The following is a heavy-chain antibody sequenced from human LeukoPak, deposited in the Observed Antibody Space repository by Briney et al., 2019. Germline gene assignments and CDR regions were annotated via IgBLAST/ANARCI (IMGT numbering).Heavy chain of an antibody. CDR3: AKERRSIAAAGILFYGDFDY. V-gene: IGHV3-9*01. CDR2: ISWNSGSI. CDR1: GFTFYDYA. Sequence: GGSLRLSCAASGFTFYDYAMHWVRQAPGKGLEWVSGISWNSGSIGYADSVKGRFTISRDNAKNSLYLQMNSLRAEDTALYYCAKERRSIAAAGILFYGDFDYWGQGTLVTVSS. J-gene: IGHJ4*02. D-gene: IGHD6-13*01.